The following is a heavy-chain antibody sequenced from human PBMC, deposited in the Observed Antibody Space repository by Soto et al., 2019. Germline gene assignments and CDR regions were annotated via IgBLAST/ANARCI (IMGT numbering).Heavy chain of an antibody. Sequence: HPGGSLRLSCAASRFTSGYHAMNCVRQAPGKGLEWVSTISSNGENTHYADSVRGRFIISSDNSSNTVALQMNSLRVEDTAVYYCVSWVSDHFDSWGQGTLVTVSS. CDR2: ISSNGENT. CDR3: VSWVSDHFDS. D-gene: IGHD6-13*01. CDR1: RFTSGYHA. J-gene: IGHJ4*01. V-gene: IGHV3-23*01.